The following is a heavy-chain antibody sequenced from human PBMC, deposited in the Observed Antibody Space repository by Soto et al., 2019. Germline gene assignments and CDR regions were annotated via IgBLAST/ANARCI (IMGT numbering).Heavy chain of an antibody. D-gene: IGHD1-26*01. CDR2: ISYDGSNK. CDR1: GFTFSSYG. Sequence: PGGSLRLSCAASGFTFSSYGMHWFRQAPGKGLEWVAVISYDGSNKYYADSVKGRFTISRDNSKNTLYLQMNSLRAEDTAVYYFAKDMEQTADYFDYWGQGTLVTVSS. V-gene: IGHV3-30*18. CDR3: AKDMEQTADYFDY. J-gene: IGHJ4*02.